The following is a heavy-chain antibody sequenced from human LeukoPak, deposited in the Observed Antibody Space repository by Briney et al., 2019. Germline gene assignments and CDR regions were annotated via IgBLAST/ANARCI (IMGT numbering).Heavy chain of an antibody. CDR3: VKSPSDGLDV. J-gene: IGHJ6*02. V-gene: IGHV3-64D*09. CDR2: IFSNGDIT. Sequence: GGSPRLSCSASGFTFSSYPMHWVRQAPAKGLEYVSTIFSNGDITSYAASVKGRFTTSRDNSKNTLYLQMSSLRPEDTAVYYCVKSPSDGLDVWGQGATVTVSS. CDR1: GFTFSSYP.